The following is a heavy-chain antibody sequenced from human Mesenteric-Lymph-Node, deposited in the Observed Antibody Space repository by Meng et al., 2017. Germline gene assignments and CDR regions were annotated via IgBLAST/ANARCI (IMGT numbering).Heavy chain of an antibody. Sequence: GESLKISCAASGFTFSSYWMSWVRQAPGKGLEWVANIKQDGSEKYYVDSVKGRFTISRDNAKNTLYLQMNSLRAEDTAVYYCARESYYDSSGLKYYYYGMDVWGQGTTVTVSS. D-gene: IGHD3-22*01. CDR1: GFTFSSYW. V-gene: IGHV3-7*01. J-gene: IGHJ6*02. CDR3: ARESYYDSSGLKYYYYGMDV. CDR2: IKQDGSEK.